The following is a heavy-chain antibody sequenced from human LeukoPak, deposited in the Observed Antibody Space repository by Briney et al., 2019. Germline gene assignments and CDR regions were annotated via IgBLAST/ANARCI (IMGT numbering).Heavy chain of an antibody. Sequence: GGSLRLSCAVSGFTFDNYAMHWVRQAPGKGLEWVGSINWNNITVVYADSVKGRFTISRDNPKNSLYLRLNSLRAEDTAFYYCATDSSGGVSSAGILDFWGPGTLVTVSP. CDR2: INWNNITV. D-gene: IGHD6-13*01. V-gene: IGHV3-9*01. J-gene: IGHJ4*02. CDR3: ATDSSGGVSSAGILDF. CDR1: GFTFDNYA.